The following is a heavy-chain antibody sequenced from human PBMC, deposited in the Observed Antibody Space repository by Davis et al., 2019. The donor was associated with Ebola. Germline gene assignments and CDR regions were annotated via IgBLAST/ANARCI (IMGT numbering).Heavy chain of an antibody. V-gene: IGHV1-46*01. CDR3: ARLEGVAARPSD. D-gene: IGHD6-6*01. J-gene: IGHJ4*02. CDR1: GGTFSSYA. CDR2: INPSGGST. Sequence: AASVKVSCKASGGTFSSYAISWVRQAPGQGLEWMGIINPSGGSTSYAQKFQGRVTMTTDTPTSTVHMELSNLRSDDTAVYFCARLEGVAARPSDWGQGSLVTVSS.